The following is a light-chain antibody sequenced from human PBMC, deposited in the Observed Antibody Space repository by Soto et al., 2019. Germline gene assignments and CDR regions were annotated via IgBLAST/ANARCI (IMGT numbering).Light chain of an antibody. Sequence: DIQMTQSTSTLSASVGDRVTMTCRASQNIRTWLAWYQQKPGKAPRLLMYQASSLKSGVPSRFSGSGSGTDFTLTISSLQPEDFATYYCQQPNIYPITSGQRTLLEIK. V-gene: IGKV1-5*03. CDR2: QAS. CDR3: QQPNIYPIT. CDR1: QNIRTW. J-gene: IGKJ5*01.